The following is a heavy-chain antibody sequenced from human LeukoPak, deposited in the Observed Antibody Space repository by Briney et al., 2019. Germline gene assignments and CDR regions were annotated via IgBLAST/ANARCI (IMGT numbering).Heavy chain of an antibody. Sequence: GESLKISCKGSGYSFTSYWIGWVRQMPGKGLEWMGIIYPGDSDTRYSPSFQGQATISADKSISTAYLQWSSLKASDTAMYYCARYSVLTGYFISSGGPWGQGTLVTVSS. J-gene: IGHJ5*02. CDR2: IYPGDSDT. V-gene: IGHV5-51*01. CDR3: ARYSVLTGYFISSGGP. CDR1: GYSFTSYW. D-gene: IGHD3-9*01.